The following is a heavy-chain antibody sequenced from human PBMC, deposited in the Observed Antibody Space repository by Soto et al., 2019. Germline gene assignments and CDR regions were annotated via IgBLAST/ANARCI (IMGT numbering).Heavy chain of an antibody. J-gene: IGHJ4*02. CDR1: GFTFSSYG. CDR3: AKGYKSYYYDSSGYGPSNY. Sequence: QAGGSLRLSCAASGFTFSSYGMHWVRQAPGKGLEWVAVISYDGSNKYYADSVKGRFTISRDNSKNTLYLQMNSLRAEDTAVYYCAKGYKSYYYDSSGYGPSNYWGQGTLVTVSS. CDR2: ISYDGSNK. V-gene: IGHV3-30*18. D-gene: IGHD3-22*01.